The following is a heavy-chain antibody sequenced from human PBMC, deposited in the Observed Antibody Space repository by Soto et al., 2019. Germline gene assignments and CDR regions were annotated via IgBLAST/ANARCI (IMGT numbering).Heavy chain of an antibody. CDR3: ARDKSIVVVPAALSYGMDV. CDR2: INPSGGST. D-gene: IGHD2-2*01. Sequence: GASVKVSCNASGYTFTSYYMHWVRQAPGQGLEWMGIINPSGGSTSYAQKFQGRVTMTRDTSTSTVYMELSSLRSEDTAVYYCARDKSIVVVPAALSYGMDVWGQGTTVTVSS. CDR1: GYTFTSYY. J-gene: IGHJ6*02. V-gene: IGHV1-46*01.